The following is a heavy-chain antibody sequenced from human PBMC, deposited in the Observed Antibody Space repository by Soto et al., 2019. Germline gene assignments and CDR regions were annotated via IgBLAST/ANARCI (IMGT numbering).Heavy chain of an antibody. J-gene: IGHJ6*02. V-gene: IGHV3-74*01. D-gene: IGHD6-13*01. Sequence: GGSLILSCAASGFTFSSYWMHWVRQAPGKGLVWVSRINSDGSSTSYADSVKGRFTISRDNAKNTLYLQMNSLRAEDTAVYYCAPIAAAYGMDVWGQGTTVTVSS. CDR3: APIAAAYGMDV. CDR2: INSDGSST. CDR1: GFTFSSYW.